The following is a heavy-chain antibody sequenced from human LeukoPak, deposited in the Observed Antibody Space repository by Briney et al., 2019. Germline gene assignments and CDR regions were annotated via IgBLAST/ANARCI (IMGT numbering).Heavy chain of an antibody. V-gene: IGHV3-48*03. CDR3: ARTIYSSGYCYDY. CDR2: ISGSGDTI. D-gene: IGHD3-22*01. J-gene: IGHJ4*02. Sequence: GRSLRLSCAASEFTFSSYAMHWVRQAPGKGLEWISYISGSGDTIYYADSVKGRFTISRDNAKNSQYLQMNSLRAEDTAVYYCARTIYSSGYCYDYWGQGTLVTVSS. CDR1: EFTFSSYA.